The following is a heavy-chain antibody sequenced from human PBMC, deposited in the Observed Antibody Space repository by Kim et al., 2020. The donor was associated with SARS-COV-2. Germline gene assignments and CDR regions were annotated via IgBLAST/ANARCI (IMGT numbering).Heavy chain of an antibody. Sequence: NYTPSLRSRVTISVDTSKNHFSLKLSSVTAADTAVYYCARGDMVRGGMDVWGKGTTVTVSS. CDR3: ARGDMVRGGMDV. D-gene: IGHD3-10*01. J-gene: IGHJ6*04. V-gene: IGHV4-59*09.